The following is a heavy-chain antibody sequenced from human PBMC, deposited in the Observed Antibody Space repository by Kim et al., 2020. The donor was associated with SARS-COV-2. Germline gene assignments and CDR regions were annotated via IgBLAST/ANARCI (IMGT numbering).Heavy chain of an antibody. CDR3: ARVPNTPEYGDYVLGLMDV. D-gene: IGHD4-17*01. J-gene: IGHJ6*02. CDR1: GFTFSSYE. Sequence: GSLRLSCAASGFTFSSYEMNWVRQAPGKGLEWVSYISSSGSTIYYADSVKGRFTISRDNAKNSLYLQMNSLRAEDTAVYYCARVPNTPEYGDYVLGLMDVWGQGTTVTVSS. CDR2: ISSSGSTI. V-gene: IGHV3-48*03.